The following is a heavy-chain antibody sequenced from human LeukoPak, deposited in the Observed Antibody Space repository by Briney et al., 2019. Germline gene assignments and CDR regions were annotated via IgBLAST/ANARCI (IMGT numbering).Heavy chain of an antibody. V-gene: IGHV1-46*01. Sequence: ASVKVSCKASGYIFTNYYMHWVRQAPGQGLEWMGIINTSGGSTSSAQKFQGRVIMNRDTSTSTVYMELSSLRSEDTALYYCARDAFLSGSLSPIDYWGQGTLVTVSS. D-gene: IGHD5-12*01. CDR3: ARDAFLSGSLSPIDY. J-gene: IGHJ4*02. CDR2: INTSGGST. CDR1: GYIFTNYY.